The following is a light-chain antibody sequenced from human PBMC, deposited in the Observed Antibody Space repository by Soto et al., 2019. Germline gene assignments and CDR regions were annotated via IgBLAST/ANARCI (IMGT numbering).Light chain of an antibody. CDR3: SSHAGIINVV. CDR2: EVT. CDR1: SSDVGGYNY. Sequence: QSVLTQPPSASGSPGQSVTISCTGTSSDVGGYNYVSWYQQHPGKAPKLMIYEVTERPSGVPDRFSGSKSGNTAPLTVSGLLAEDEADYYCSSHAGIINVVFGGGTQLTVL. V-gene: IGLV2-8*01. J-gene: IGLJ3*02.